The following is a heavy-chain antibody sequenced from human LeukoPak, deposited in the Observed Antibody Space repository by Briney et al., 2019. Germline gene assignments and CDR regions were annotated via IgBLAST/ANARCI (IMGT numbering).Heavy chain of an antibody. CDR1: GFTFSSYA. Sequence: GGSLRLSCAASGFTFSSYAMSWVRQAPGKGLEWVSAISGSGGITSYADSVKGRFTISRDNSKNTLYLQMNSLRAEDTAVYYCAGGLARMDVWGKGTTVTISS. V-gene: IGHV3-23*01. CDR3: AGGLARMDV. J-gene: IGHJ6*03. CDR2: ISGSGGIT.